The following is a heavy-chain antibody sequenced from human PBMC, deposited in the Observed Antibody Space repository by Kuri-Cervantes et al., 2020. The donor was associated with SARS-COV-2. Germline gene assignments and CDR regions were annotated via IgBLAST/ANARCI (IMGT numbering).Heavy chain of an antibody. J-gene: IGHJ4*02. CDR1: GFSFSAYS. D-gene: IGHD6-25*01. CDR2: ISSSGGHI. CDR3: ARDLGSGWPHFDY. V-gene: IGHV3-21*03. Sequence: GESLKISCAASGFSFSAYSMNWVRQTPGKGLQWVSSISSSGGHIYYADSMKSRFIISRDNARNSLYLQMYGLRAEDTAIYYCARDLGSGWPHFDYWGQGVLVTVSS.